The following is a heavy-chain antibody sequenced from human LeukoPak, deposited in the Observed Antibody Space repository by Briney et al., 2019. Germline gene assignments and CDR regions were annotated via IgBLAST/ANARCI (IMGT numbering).Heavy chain of an antibody. CDR1: GFTFSSCG. D-gene: IGHD3-3*01. J-gene: IGHJ4*02. CDR3: ARGSEWTNGVSDY. V-gene: IGHV3-21*01. CDR2: ISGSSTYI. Sequence: GGSLRLSCAASGFTFSSCGMNWVGQAPGKGLEWVSSISGSSTYIYYADSVKGRFTISRDNAKNSLYLQMNSLRVEDTAVYYCARGSEWTNGVSDYWGQGTLVTVSS.